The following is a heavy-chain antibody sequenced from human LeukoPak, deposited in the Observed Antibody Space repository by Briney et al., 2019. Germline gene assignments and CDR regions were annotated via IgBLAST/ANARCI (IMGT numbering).Heavy chain of an antibody. J-gene: IGHJ4*02. Sequence: SETLSLTCTVSGDSISSYYWSWIRQPAGKGLEWIGRIYTSGNTNYNPSLKSRVTMSAVTSKNQFSLKLSSVTAADTAVYYCARGADSSAYSYGYWGQGTLVTVSS. CDR2: IYTSGNT. CDR3: ARGADSSAYSYGY. V-gene: IGHV4-4*07. CDR1: GDSISSYY. D-gene: IGHD3-22*01.